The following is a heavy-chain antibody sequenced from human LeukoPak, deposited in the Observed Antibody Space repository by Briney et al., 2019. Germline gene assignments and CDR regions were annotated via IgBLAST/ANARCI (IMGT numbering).Heavy chain of an antibody. D-gene: IGHD6-19*01. V-gene: IGHV4-39*01. CDR1: GDSISSSTYC. Sequence: SETLSLTCTVSGDSISSSTYCWGWIRQPPGKGLEWIGTIYSSGSTYYNPPLKSRVTISVDTSKNQFSLKLSSVTAADTAVYYCARRNGYNNDWPNWFAPWGQGTLVTVSS. J-gene: IGHJ5*02. CDR3: ARRNGYNNDWPNWFAP. CDR2: IYSSGST.